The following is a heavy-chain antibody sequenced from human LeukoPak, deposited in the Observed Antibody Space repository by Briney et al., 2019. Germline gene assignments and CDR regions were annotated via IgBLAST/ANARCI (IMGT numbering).Heavy chain of an antibody. Sequence: PLETLSLTCTVSGGSISSYYWSWIRQPPGKGLEWIGYIYYSGSTNYNPSLKSRVTISVDTSKNQFSLKLSSVTAADTAVYYCARDNVGGYNFDYWGQGTLVTVSS. CDR1: GGSISSYY. CDR2: IYYSGST. CDR3: ARDNVGGYNFDY. D-gene: IGHD5-24*01. J-gene: IGHJ4*02. V-gene: IGHV4-59*01.